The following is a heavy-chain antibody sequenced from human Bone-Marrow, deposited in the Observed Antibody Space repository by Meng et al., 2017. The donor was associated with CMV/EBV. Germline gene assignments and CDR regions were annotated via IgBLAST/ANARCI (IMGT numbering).Heavy chain of an antibody. Sequence: GESLKISCAASGFTFSSYGMHWVRQAPGKGLEWVAFIRYDGSNKYYADSVKGRFTISRDNSKNTLYLQMNSLRAEDTAVYYCAKDLAPASYRGYYYYGMDVWGQGTTVTGSS. CDR2: IRYDGSNK. V-gene: IGHV3-30*02. CDR3: AKDLAPASYRGYYYYGMDV. D-gene: IGHD2-2*01. J-gene: IGHJ6*01. CDR1: GFTFSSYG.